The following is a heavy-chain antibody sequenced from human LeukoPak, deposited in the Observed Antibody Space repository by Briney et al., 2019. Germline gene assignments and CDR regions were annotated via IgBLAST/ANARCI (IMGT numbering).Heavy chain of an antibody. CDR2: IYYSGST. D-gene: IGHD6-13*01. J-gene: IGHJ4*02. V-gene: IGHV4-59*08. CDR1: GGSISSYY. CDR3: ARLLYTSSWYYFDY. Sequence: SETLSLTCTVSGGSISSYYWSWIRQPPGKGLEWIGYIYYSGSTNYNPSLKSRVTISVDTSKNQFSLKLTSVTAADTAVYYCARLLYTSSWYYFDYWGQGTLVTVSS.